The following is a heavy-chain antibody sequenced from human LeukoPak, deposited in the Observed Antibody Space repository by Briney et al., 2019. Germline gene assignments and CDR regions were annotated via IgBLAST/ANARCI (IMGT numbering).Heavy chain of an antibody. CDR1: RFTFSTYA. Sequence: GGSLRLSCAASRFTFSTYAMSWVRQAPGKGLEWVSGISGSGGTTYYAASVKGRFTISRDNSKNTLYLQMNSLRAADTAVYYCAKDPTHYRVWDDYDSTVLSYWGQGTLVTVSP. J-gene: IGHJ4*02. CDR3: AKDPTHYRVWDDYDSTVLSY. D-gene: IGHD3-22*01. CDR2: ISGSGGTT. V-gene: IGHV3-23*01.